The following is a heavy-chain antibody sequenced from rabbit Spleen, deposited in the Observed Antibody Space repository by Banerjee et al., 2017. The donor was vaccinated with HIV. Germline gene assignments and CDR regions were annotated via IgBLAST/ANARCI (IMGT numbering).Heavy chain of an antibody. J-gene: IGHJ4*01. CDR1: GFSLSSNE. CDR3: ARTGSSWSLNL. Sequence: QEQLKGTGGGLVQPGGSLTISCKASGFSLSSNEINWVRQAPGKGLEYIGWISTFGSAYYASWVNGRFTISSDDAQNTVGLQLNSLTAADTATYLCARTGSSWSLNLWGPGTLVTVS. CDR2: ISTFGSA. D-gene: IGHD8-1*01. V-gene: IGHV1S29*01.